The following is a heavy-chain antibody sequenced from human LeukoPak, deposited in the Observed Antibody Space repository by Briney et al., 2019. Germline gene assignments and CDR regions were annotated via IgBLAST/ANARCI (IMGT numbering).Heavy chain of an antibody. CDR1: GYTFTGYY. Sequence: ASVKVSCKASGYTFTGYYMHWVRQAPGQGLEWMGWINPNSGDTNYAQKFQGGVTMTRDTSISTAYMELSRLRSDDTAVYYCARALTMLRYFDWLLGPAYWGQGTLVTVSS. CDR3: ARALTMLRYFDWLLGPAY. CDR2: INPNSGDT. D-gene: IGHD3-9*01. J-gene: IGHJ4*02. V-gene: IGHV1-2*02.